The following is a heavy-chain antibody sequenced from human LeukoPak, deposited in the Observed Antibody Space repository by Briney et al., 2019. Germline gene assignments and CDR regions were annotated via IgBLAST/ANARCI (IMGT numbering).Heavy chain of an antibody. D-gene: IGHD1-14*01. V-gene: IGHV1-3*01. Sequence: ASVKVSCKASGYTFTSYATHWVRQAPGQRLEWMGWINAGNGNTKYSQNFQGRVTITRDTSASTAYMELSSLRSEDTAVYYCARAETQGGMTFDYWGQGTLVTVSS. CDR3: ARAETQGGMTFDY. CDR2: INAGNGNT. J-gene: IGHJ4*02. CDR1: GYTFTSYA.